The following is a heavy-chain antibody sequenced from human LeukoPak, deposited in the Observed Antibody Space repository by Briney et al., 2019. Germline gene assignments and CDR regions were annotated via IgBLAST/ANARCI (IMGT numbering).Heavy chain of an antibody. V-gene: IGHV1-2*02. CDR2: INPNSGGA. CDR1: GYTFTGYY. J-gene: IGHJ4*02. Sequence: ASVKVSCTTSGYTFTGYYMHWVRQAPGQGLEWMGWINPNSGGADYAQKFQGRITMTRDTSISTAYMELSSLRSDDTAVYYCALFDFWGQGTLVTVSS. CDR3: ALFDF.